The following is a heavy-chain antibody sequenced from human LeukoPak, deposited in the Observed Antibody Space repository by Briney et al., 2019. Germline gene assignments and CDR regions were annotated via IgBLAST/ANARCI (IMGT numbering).Heavy chain of an antibody. CDR3: ARLTSSWSFDY. D-gene: IGHD6-13*01. J-gene: IGHJ4*02. Sequence: GESLKISCKVSGHRFTSYWIGWVRQMPGKGLEWMGIISPDGSGTRYSPSFQGQVTISADKSITTAYLQWSSLKASDTAMYYCARLTSSWSFDYWGQGTLVTVSS. V-gene: IGHV5-51*01. CDR2: ISPDGSGT. CDR1: GHRFTSYW.